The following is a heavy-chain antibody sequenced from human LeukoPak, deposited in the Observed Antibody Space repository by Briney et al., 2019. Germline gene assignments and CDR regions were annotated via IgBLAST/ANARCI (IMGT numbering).Heavy chain of an antibody. CDR2: INHSGST. CDR1: GDSISGYY. D-gene: IGHD6-19*01. CDR3: ARNSSGFDY. V-gene: IGHV4-34*01. J-gene: IGHJ4*02. Sequence: ASETLSLTCTVSGDSISGYYWSWIRQPPGKGLEWIGEINHSGSTNYNPSLKSRVTISVDTSKNQFSLKLSSVTAADTAVYYCARNSSGFDYWGQGTLVTVSS.